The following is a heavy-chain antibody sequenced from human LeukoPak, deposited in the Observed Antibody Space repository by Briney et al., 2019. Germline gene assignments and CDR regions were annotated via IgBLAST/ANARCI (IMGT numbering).Heavy chain of an antibody. CDR1: GFTFSSYG. CDR3: ARENGGSGSYYTYYYYGMDV. D-gene: IGHD3-10*01. Sequence: GGSLRLSCAASGFTFSSYGMSWVRQAPGKGLEWVAVISSDGITKYYADSVKGRFTISRDNSKNTLYLQMNSLRAEDTAVHYCARENGGSGSYYTYYYYGMDVWGQGTTVTVSS. CDR2: ISSDGITK. V-gene: IGHV3-30*03. J-gene: IGHJ6*02.